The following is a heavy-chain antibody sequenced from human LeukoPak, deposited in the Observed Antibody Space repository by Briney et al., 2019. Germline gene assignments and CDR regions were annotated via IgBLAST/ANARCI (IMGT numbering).Heavy chain of an antibody. CDR1: GFTFSNYA. Sequence: PGGSLRLSCAASGFTFSNYAMTWVRQAPGKGLEWVSAISGSGGTTYYADSVKGRFTISRVNSKNTLYLQMNSLRAEDTAVYYCAKLYYYDSSGPFDCWGQGTLVTVSS. J-gene: IGHJ4*02. CDR3: AKLYYYDSSGPFDC. D-gene: IGHD3-22*01. CDR2: ISGSGGTT. V-gene: IGHV3-23*01.